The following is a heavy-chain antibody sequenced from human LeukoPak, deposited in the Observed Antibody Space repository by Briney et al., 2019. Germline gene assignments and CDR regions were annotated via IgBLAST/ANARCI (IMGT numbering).Heavy chain of an antibody. D-gene: IGHD4-11*01. J-gene: IGHJ6*03. Sequence: ASVKVSCKASGYTFTSYYMHWVRQAPGQGLEWMGIINPSGGSTSYAQKFQGRVTMTRDTSTSTVYMELSSLRSEDTAVYYCARDGGGDYSNYGRPYEYYYYMDVWGKGTTVTVSS. CDR2: INPSGGST. CDR3: ARDGGGDYSNYGRPYEYYYYMDV. CDR1: GYTFTSYY. V-gene: IGHV1-46*01.